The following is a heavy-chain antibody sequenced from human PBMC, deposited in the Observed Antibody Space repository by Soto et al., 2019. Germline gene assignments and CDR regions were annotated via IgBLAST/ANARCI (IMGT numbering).Heavy chain of an antibody. V-gene: IGHV4-31*03. J-gene: IGHJ6*04. CDR2: IYYSGST. Sequence: SETLSLTCTVSGDSVSSGGYYWSWIRQHPGKGLEWIGYIYYSGSTYYNPSLKSRISISLDTSKRQFSLKLSSVTAADTAVYYCARDFRVETDAMLGGYYYSFRDFWGKGPTVTVSS. CDR3: ARDFRVETDAMLGGYYYSFRDF. D-gene: IGHD2-2*01. CDR1: GDSVSSGGYY.